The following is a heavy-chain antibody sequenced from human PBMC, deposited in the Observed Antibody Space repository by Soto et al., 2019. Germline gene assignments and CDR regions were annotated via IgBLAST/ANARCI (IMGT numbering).Heavy chain of an antibody. CDR2: INNDGSST. CDR3: ARPHIVRGVIIGAFDI. V-gene: IGHV3-74*01. CDR1: GFTFSSYW. Sequence: EVQLVEAGGVLVQPGGSLRLSCAASGFTFSSYWMHWVRQAPGKGLVWVARINNDGSSTSYADPVKGRFTISRDNAKNTLYLQMNSLRAEDTAVYYCARPHIVRGVIIGAFDIWGQGTMVTFSS. D-gene: IGHD3-10*01. J-gene: IGHJ3*02.